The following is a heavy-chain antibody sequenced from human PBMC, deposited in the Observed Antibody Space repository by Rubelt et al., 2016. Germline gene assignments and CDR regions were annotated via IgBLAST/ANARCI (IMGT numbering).Heavy chain of an antibody. CDR1: GGSISSYY. CDR3: ARDRSVLRAYYYGMDV. CDR2: IYYSGST. J-gene: IGHJ6*02. V-gene: IGHV4-59*01. Sequence: QVQLQESGPGLVKPSETLSLTCTVSGGSISSYYWSWIRQPPGKGLEWIGYIYYSGSTNYNPSLKSRVTISVDTSKNQFSLKRSSVTAADTAGYYCARDRSVLRAYYYGMDVWGQGTTVTVSS.